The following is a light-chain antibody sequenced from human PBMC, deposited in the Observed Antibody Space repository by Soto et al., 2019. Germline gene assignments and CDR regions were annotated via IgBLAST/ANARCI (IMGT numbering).Light chain of an antibody. Sequence: DIQMTQSPSTLSGSVGDRVTITCRASQTISSWLAWYQQKPGKAPKLLIYKASTLKSGVPSSFSGSGSGTEFTLPISSLQPDDFEPYYCQHYNIYSEAFGQGTKLDLK. CDR2: KAS. J-gene: IGKJ1*01. V-gene: IGKV1-5*03. CDR1: QTISSW. CDR3: QHYNIYSEA.